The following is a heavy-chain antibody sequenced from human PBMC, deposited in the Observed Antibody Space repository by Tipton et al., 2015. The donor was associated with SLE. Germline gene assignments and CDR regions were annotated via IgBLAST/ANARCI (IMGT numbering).Heavy chain of an antibody. CDR3: AREACTGGACYFDS. D-gene: IGHD2-8*02. V-gene: IGHV4-31*03. Sequence: TLSLTCTVSGGSINSHGYYWTWIRQHPGRGLEWIGYIYYSGSANYNPSFKSRVTLSVDTSKNQISLKLTSVTAADTAVYYCAREACTGGACYFDSWGQGSLVTVSS. J-gene: IGHJ4*02. CDR1: GGSINSHGYY. CDR2: IYYSGSA.